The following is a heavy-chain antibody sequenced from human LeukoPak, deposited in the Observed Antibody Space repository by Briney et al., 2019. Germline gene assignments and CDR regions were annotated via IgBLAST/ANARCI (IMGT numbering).Heavy chain of an antibody. CDR1: GFAFSSYA. D-gene: IGHD6-19*01. J-gene: IGHJ4*02. Sequence: GGSLRLSCAASGFAFSSYAMSWVRQAPGKGLGWVSAISGSGGSTYYADSVKGRFTISRDNSENTVSLQMNSLRAEDTAVYYCARVIYSGWEGELSDWGQGTLVTVSS. V-gene: IGHV3-23*01. CDR3: ARVIYSGWEGELSD. CDR2: ISGSGGST.